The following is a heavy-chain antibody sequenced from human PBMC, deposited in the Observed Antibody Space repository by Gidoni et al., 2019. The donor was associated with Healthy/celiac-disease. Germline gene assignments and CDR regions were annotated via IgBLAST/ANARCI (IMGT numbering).Heavy chain of an antibody. V-gene: IGHV4-34*01. CDR2: INHSGST. CDR1: GGSFSGYY. J-gene: IGHJ6*02. CDR3: ARRSMVRPSWYYYYGMDV. Sequence: QVQLQQWGAGLLKPSETLSLTCAVYGGSFSGYYWSWIRQPPGKGLEWIGEINHSGSTNYNPSLKSRVTISVDTSKNQFSLKLSSVTAADTAVYYCARRSMVRPSWYYYYGMDVWGQGTTVTVSS. D-gene: IGHD3-10*01.